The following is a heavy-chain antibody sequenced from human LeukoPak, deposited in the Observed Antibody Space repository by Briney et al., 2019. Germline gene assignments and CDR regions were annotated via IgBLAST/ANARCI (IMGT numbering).Heavy chain of an antibody. Sequence: SQTLSLTCAVYGGSFSGYYWSWIRQPPGRGLEWIGEINHSGSTNYNPSLKSRVTISVDTSKNQFSLKLSSVTAADTAVYYCASTIAVAGTFDYWGQGTLVTVSS. V-gene: IGHV4-34*01. J-gene: IGHJ4*02. D-gene: IGHD6-19*01. CDR3: ASTIAVAGTFDY. CDR2: INHSGST. CDR1: GGSFSGYY.